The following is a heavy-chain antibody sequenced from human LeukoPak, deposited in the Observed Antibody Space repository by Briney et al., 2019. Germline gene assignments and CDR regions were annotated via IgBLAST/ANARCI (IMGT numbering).Heavy chain of an antibody. CDR3: ARITIFGVVITQPLDY. Sequence: GASVKVSCKASGYTFTSYGISWVRQAPGQGLEWMGWISAYNGNTNYAQKLQGRATMTTDTSTSTAYMELRSLRSDDTAVYYCARITIFGVVITQPLDYWGQGTLVTVSS. D-gene: IGHD3-3*01. J-gene: IGHJ4*02. V-gene: IGHV1-18*01. CDR2: ISAYNGNT. CDR1: GYTFTSYG.